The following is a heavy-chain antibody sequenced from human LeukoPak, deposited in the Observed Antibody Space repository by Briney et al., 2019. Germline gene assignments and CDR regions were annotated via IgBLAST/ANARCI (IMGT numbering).Heavy chain of an antibody. V-gene: IGHV4-34*01. CDR2: INHSGST. D-gene: IGHD6-13*01. J-gene: IGHJ4*02. Sequence: PSETLSLTCAVYGGSFSGYYWSWIRQPPGKGLEWIGEINHSGSTNYNPSLKSRVTISVDTSKNQFSLKLSSVTAADTAVYYCARVSSSLRWYLFDYWGQGTLVTVSS. CDR1: GGSFSGYY. CDR3: ARVSSSLRWYLFDY.